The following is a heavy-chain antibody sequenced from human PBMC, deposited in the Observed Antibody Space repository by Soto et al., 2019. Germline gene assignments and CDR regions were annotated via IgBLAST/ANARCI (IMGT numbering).Heavy chain of an antibody. CDR1: GYTFTSYG. J-gene: IGHJ6*02. D-gene: IGHD3-9*01. CDR3: ARGSYDILPGYRLRDYYGMDV. Sequence: QVQLVQSGAEVKKPGASVKVSCKASGYTFTSYGISWVRQAPGQGLEWMGWISAYNGNTNYAQKRKGRVTMTTDTATSTAYMELRSLRSDATAVYYGARGSYDILPGYRLRDYYGMDVWGQGTTVTASS. CDR2: ISAYNGNT. V-gene: IGHV1-18*01.